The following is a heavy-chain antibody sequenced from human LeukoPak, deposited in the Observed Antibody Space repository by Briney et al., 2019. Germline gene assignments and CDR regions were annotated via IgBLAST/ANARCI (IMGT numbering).Heavy chain of an antibody. CDR1: GFTVSSNY. D-gene: IGHD6-13*01. CDR2: IYSGGST. V-gene: IGHV3-53*01. J-gene: IGHJ6*02. Sequence: GGSLRLSCAASGFTVSSNYMSWVRQAPGKGLEWVSVIYSGGSTYYADSVKGRFTISRHKSKNTLYLQMNSLRAEDTAVYYCARERIGAYYYYYGMDVWGQGTTVTVSS. CDR3: ARERIGAYYYYYGMDV.